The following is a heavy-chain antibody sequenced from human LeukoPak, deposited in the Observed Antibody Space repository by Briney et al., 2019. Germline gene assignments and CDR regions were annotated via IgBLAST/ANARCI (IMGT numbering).Heavy chain of an antibody. V-gene: IGHV4-39*07. J-gene: IGHJ5*02. Sequence: SETLSLTCTVSGGSISSSSYYWGWIRQPPGKGLEWIGSIYHSGSTNYNPSLKSRATISVDKSKNQFSLKLSSVTAADTAVYYCARDSVVVVPATGRSFWGTNWVGDNWFDPWGQGTLVTVSS. CDR3: ARDSVVVVPATGRSFWGTNWVGDNWFDP. CDR1: GGSISSSSYY. D-gene: IGHD2-15*01. CDR2: IYHSGST.